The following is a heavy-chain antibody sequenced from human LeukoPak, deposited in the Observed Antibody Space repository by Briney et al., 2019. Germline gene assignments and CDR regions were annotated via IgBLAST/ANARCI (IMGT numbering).Heavy chain of an antibody. CDR2: LSGSGSST. Sequence: GGSLRLSCAASGSTFSSYPMSWVRQAPGKGLECVSTLSGSGSSTYYAESVKGRFTISRDNSKNTLYLQMNSLRAEDTAVYYCAKVGVATIVGVIGYWGQGALVTVSS. J-gene: IGHJ4*02. V-gene: IGHV3-23*01. D-gene: IGHD5-24*01. CDR1: GSTFSSYP. CDR3: AKVGVATIVGVIGY.